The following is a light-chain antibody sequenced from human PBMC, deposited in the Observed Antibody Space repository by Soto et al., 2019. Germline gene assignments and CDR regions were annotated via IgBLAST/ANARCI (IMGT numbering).Light chain of an antibody. J-gene: IGKJ3*01. CDR1: QSISRY. Sequence: IVLTQSPGTLSLSPGERTTLSCRASQSISRYLAWYQQKPGQGPRLLIYGASSRATGTPDRFSGSGSGTDFTLTINRLEPEDFALYYCQQCGGSPLFSFGPGTRVDI. CDR2: GAS. V-gene: IGKV3-20*01. CDR3: QQCGGSPLFS.